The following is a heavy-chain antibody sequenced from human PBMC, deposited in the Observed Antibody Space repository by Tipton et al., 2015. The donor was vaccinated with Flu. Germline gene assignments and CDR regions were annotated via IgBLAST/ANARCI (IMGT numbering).Heavy chain of an antibody. CDR1: GFTFDRYE. CDR2: ITSSGSTK. J-gene: IGHJ4*02. CDR3: ARVFNDFSLDS. Sequence: GSLRLSCAASGFTFDRYEMTWVRQAPGKGLEWVSYITSSGSTKNYADSVKGRFTLSRDNAKNSLFLQMDSLRDEDTAVYYCARVFNDFSLDSWGQGTLVTVSS. V-gene: IGHV3-48*03. D-gene: IGHD3-3*01.